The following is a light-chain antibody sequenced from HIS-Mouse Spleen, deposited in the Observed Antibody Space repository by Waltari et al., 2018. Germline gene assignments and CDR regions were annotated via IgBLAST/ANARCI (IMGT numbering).Light chain of an antibody. CDR1: SSDVGGYNY. CDR3: CSYAGSYTLV. V-gene: IGLV2-11*01. CDR2: DVS. J-gene: IGLJ2*01. Sequence: QSALTQPRSVSGSPGQSVTISCTGTSSDVGGYNYVSWYQQHPDKAPILMINDVSKRPSGVPDRFSGCKSGNTASLTIYGLQAEDEADYYCCSYAGSYTLVFGGGTKLTVL.